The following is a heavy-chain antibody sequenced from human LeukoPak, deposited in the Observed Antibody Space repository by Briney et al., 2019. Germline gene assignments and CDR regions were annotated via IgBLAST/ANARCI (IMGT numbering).Heavy chain of an antibody. J-gene: IGHJ4*02. Sequence: PGGSLRLSCAASGFTFDDYGMSWVRQAPGKGLEWVSRINGNGGSAGYADSLKGRFTISRDNAKNSLYLQMNSLRVEDTALYYCARSIYGVYSFGPPFDYWGQGTLVTVSS. CDR1: GFTFDDYG. CDR2: INGNGGSA. D-gene: IGHD5-18*01. CDR3: ARSIYGVYSFGPPFDY. V-gene: IGHV3-20*04.